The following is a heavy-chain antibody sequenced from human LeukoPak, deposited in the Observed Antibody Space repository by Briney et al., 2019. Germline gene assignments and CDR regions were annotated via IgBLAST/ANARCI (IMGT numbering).Heavy chain of an antibody. CDR1: GGSFSDKH. CDR2: INHSGST. D-gene: IGHD6-13*01. CDR3: ARYIAAAGTGYFFDH. V-gene: IGHV4-34*01. Sequence: SETLSLTCAVYGGSFSDKHWSWIRQTPGKGLEWIGEINHSGSTNYNPSLKSRVTISVDTSKNQFSLKLSSVTAADTAVYYCARYIAAAGTGYFFDHWGQGTLVTVSS. J-gene: IGHJ4*02.